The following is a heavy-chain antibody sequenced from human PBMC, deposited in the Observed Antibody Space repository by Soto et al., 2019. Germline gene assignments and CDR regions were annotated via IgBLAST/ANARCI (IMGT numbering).Heavy chain of an antibody. V-gene: IGHV3-21*01. CDR1: GFIFSDFS. Sequence: GSLRLSCAVSGFIFSDFSMNWVRQAPGKGLEWVASIGSSGGYIFYADSVKGRFTISRDNAKKSLDLQINSLRAEDTAVYYCAREKKHQSLGGRFGMDVWGQGTTVTVSS. D-gene: IGHD2-2*01. CDR2: IGSSGGYI. CDR3: AREKKHQSLGGRFGMDV. J-gene: IGHJ6*02.